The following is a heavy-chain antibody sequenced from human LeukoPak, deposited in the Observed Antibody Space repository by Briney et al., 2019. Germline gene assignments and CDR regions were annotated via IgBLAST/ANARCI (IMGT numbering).Heavy chain of an antibody. V-gene: IGHV3-49*04. Sequence: GRSLRLSCAASGFTLGDFAMTWVRQAPGKGLQWVGFIRSEPYGGTTEYAASVKGRFTISRDDSKSIAYLQMNSLKTEDTAVYYCTRVLVATIGGNYYYYGMDVWGQGTTVTVSS. CDR3: TRVLVATIGGNYYYYGMDV. D-gene: IGHD5-12*01. CDR2: IRSEPYGGTT. J-gene: IGHJ6*02. CDR1: GFTLGDFA.